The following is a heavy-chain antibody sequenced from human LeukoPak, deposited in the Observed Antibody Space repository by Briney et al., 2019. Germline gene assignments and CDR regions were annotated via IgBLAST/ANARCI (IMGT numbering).Heavy chain of an antibody. CDR1: GGSISSYY. J-gene: IGHJ3*02. CDR2: IYYSAST. Sequence: SETLSLTCTVSGGSISSYYWSWIRQPPGKGLEWIGYIYYSASTNYNPSLKSRVTISVDTSKNQFSLKLSSVPAADTAVYYCARSDGYGLVGIWGQGTMVTVSS. D-gene: IGHD3-10*01. V-gene: IGHV4-59*01. CDR3: ARSDGYGLVGI.